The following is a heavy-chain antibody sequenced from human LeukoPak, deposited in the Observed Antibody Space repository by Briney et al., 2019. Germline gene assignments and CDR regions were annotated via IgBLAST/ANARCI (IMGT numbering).Heavy chain of an antibody. CDR3: ARDQFATGTSFDY. Sequence: PGGSLRLSCAASGFTFSSYSMNWVRQAPGKGLEWVSSISSSSNYKYYADSVKGRFTISRDNAKNSLYLQMNSLRAEDTAVYYCARDQFATGTSFDYWGQGTLVTVSS. CDR1: GFTFSSYS. J-gene: IGHJ4*02. V-gene: IGHV3-21*01. D-gene: IGHD1-1*01. CDR2: ISSSSNYK.